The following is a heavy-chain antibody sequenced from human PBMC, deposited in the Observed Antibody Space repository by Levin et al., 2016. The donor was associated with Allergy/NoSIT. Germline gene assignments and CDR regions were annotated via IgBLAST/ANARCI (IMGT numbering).Heavy chain of an antibody. Sequence: GGSLRLSCAASGFTFSSYAMSWVRQAPGKGLEWVSAISGSGGSTYYADSVKGRFTISRDNAKNSLYLQMNSLRAEDTAVYYCARDQSGYDYVNYGMDVWGQGTTVTVSS. D-gene: IGHD5-12*01. CDR1: GFTFSSYA. CDR2: ISGSGGST. CDR3: ARDQSGYDYVNYGMDV. J-gene: IGHJ6*02. V-gene: IGHV3-23*01.